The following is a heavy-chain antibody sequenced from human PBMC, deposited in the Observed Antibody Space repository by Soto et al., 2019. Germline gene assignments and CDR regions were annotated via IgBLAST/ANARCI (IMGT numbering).Heavy chain of an antibody. J-gene: IGHJ4*02. Sequence: PGGSLRLSCTASGFDFGDYYMSWIRQAPGKGLEWVSYIDSDDVTTYYTDSVKGRFTISRDNAKNSLYMQMNSLRVEDTALYYCVRPYYSSSWFPFDRWGQGTLVTVSS. D-gene: IGHD6-13*01. CDR2: IDSDDVTT. CDR3: VRPYYSSSWFPFDR. V-gene: IGHV3-11*01. CDR1: GFDFGDYY.